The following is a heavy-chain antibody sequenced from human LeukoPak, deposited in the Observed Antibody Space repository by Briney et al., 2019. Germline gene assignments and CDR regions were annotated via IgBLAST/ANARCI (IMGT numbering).Heavy chain of an antibody. J-gene: IGHJ4*02. CDR3: ARDPIRYDFWSGYPYYFDY. CDR1: GDSVSSNSAA. CDR2: PYYRSKWYN. D-gene: IGHD3-3*01. V-gene: IGHV6-1*01. Sequence: SQTLSLTCAISGDSVSSNSAAWNWITQSPSRGLEWLGRPYYRSKWYNDYAVSVKSRITINPDTSKSKFSLQLNSLTPEDTAVYYCARDPIRYDFWSGYPYYFDYWGQGTLVTVSS.